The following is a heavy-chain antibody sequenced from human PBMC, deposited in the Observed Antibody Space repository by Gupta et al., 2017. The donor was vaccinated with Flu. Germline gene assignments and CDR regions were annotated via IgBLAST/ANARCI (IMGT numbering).Heavy chain of an antibody. V-gene: IGHV3-23*04. CDR3: ASRGWNRISSFDS. D-gene: IGHD6-19*01. J-gene: IGHJ4*02. Sequence: EVQLVQSGGGLVQPGGSLRLSCAASGFTFSDFAMNWVRQAPGKGLEWVSIVNHYGQTTLYADSVKGRFTISRDDSKSTLYLQMNNLGVEDTAVYYCASRGWNRISSFDSWGQGTLVTVSS. CDR2: VNHYGQTT. CDR1: GFTFSDFA.